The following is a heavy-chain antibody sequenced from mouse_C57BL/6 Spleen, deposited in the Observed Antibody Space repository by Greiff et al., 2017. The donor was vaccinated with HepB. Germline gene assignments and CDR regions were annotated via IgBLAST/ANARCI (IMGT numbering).Heavy chain of an antibody. D-gene: IGHD1-1*01. J-gene: IGHJ3*01. V-gene: IGHV1-69*01. CDR1: GYTFTSYW. Sequence: QVQLQQSGAELVMPGASVKLSCKASGYTFTSYWMHWVKQRPGQGLEWIGEIDPSDSYTNYNQKFKGKSTLTVDKSSSTAYMQLSSLTSEDSAVYYCARGPITTVVERAWFAYWGQGTLVTVSA. CDR2: IDPSDSYT. CDR3: ARGPITTVVERAWFAY.